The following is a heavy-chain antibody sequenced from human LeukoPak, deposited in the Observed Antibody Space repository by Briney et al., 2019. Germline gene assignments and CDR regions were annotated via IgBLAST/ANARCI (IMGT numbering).Heavy chain of an antibody. CDR2: VGHSGSA. Sequence: SETLSLTCTVSGGSISSYYWSWIRQPPGKGLEWVGDVGHSGSADYKPSLKSRVTVSADPSKTQFSLKLTSVTAADTAVYYCATRGDYSDTSGNSYDALDIWGQGTMVTVSS. CDR3: ATRGDYSDTSGNSYDALDI. CDR1: GGSISSYY. D-gene: IGHD3-22*01. V-gene: IGHV4-34*01. J-gene: IGHJ3*02.